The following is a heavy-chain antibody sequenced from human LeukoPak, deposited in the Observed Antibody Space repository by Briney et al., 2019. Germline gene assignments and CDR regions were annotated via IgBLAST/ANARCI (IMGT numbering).Heavy chain of an antibody. CDR3: AKQLGYCSDGSCYFPY. Sequence: GGSLRLSCAASGFTFSSYVMHWVRQAPGKGLEWVAVISYDGSNKYYADSVKGRFTISRDNSKSTLCLQMNSLRAEDTAVYYRAKQLGYCSDGSCYFPYWGQGTLVTVSS. CDR1: GFTFSSYV. CDR2: ISYDGSNK. V-gene: IGHV3-30-3*02. J-gene: IGHJ4*02. D-gene: IGHD2-15*01.